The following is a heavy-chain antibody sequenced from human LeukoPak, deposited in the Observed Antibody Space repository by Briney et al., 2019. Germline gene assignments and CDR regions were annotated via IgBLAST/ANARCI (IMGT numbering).Heavy chain of an antibody. Sequence: ASVKVSCKASGYTFTSYDINWVLQATGPGLEWMGWMNPNSGNTGYAQKFQGRVTMTRNTSISTAYMELSSLRSEDTAVYYCARLLHSFHYFDYWGQGTLVTVSS. V-gene: IGHV1-8*01. D-gene: IGHD2-21*01. CDR1: GYTFTSYD. CDR3: ARLLHSFHYFDY. CDR2: MNPNSGNT. J-gene: IGHJ4*02.